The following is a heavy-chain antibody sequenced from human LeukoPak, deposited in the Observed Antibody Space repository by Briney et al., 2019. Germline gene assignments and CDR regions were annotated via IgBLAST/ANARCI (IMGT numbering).Heavy chain of an antibody. J-gene: IGHJ4*02. CDR3: ARFIRGYSYGAFDY. CDR2: INWNGGST. V-gene: IGHV3-20*04. CDR1: GFTFGDYG. Sequence: GGSLRLSCATSGFTFGDYGMTWVRQAPGKGLEWVSSINWNGGSTGYADSVKGRFTISRDKAKNSLYLQMNSLRAEDTALYYCARFIRGYSYGAFDYWGQGTLVTVSS. D-gene: IGHD5-18*01.